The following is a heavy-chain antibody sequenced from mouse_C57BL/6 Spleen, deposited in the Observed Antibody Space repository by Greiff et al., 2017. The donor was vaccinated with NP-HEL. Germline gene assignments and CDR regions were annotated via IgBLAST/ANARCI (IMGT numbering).Heavy chain of an antibody. V-gene: IGHV1-19*01. CDR3: ARFYYGSSYAMDY. D-gene: IGHD1-1*01. Sequence: QLQQSGPVLVKPGASVKMSCKASGYTFTDYYMNWVKQSHGKSLEWIGVIHPYNGGTSYNQKFKGKATLTVDKSSSTAYMELNSLTSEDSVVYYCARFYYGSSYAMDYWGQGTSVTVSS. J-gene: IGHJ4*01. CDR1: GYTFTDYY. CDR2: IHPYNGGT.